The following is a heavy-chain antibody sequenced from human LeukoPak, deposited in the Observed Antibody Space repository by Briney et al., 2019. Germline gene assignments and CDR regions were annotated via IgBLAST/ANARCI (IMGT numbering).Heavy chain of an antibody. CDR2: INHSGST. J-gene: IGHJ4*02. V-gene: IGHV4-34*01. CDR3: ARGIAAAGIAAYDY. D-gene: IGHD6-13*01. CDR1: GGSFSGYY. Sequence: PSETLSLTCAVYGGSFSGYYWSWIRQPPGKGLEWIGEINHSGSTNYNPSLKSRVTISVDTSKNQFSLKLSSVTAADTAVYYCARGIAAAGIAAYDYWGQGTLVTVSS.